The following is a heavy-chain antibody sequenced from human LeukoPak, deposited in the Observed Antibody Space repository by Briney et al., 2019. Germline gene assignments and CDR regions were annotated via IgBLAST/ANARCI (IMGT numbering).Heavy chain of an antibody. V-gene: IGHV3-23*01. CDR1: GFGFSDYV. D-gene: IGHD3-16*01. Sequence: GGSLRLSCAAAGFGFSDYVMSWVRQAPGKGLEGVSAITGSGATTYYADSVEGRFTISRDNSRNTLFLQMNGLRAEDTAVYYCAFRLRDYVWGSYSDWGQGTLVSVSS. J-gene: IGHJ4*02. CDR3: AFRLRDYVWGSYSD. CDR2: ITGSGATT.